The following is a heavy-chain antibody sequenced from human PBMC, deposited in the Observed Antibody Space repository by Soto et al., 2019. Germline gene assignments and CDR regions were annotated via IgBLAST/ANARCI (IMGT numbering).Heavy chain of an antibody. D-gene: IGHD3-10*02. Sequence: QITLKESGPTLVKPTQTLTLTCTFSGFSLTNNGEAVGWFRQSPGKALEWLVLIYWDDDNRYNPTLRTRLSTXXXPXXNQVVLTLTNMDPVDTATYYCARYVATSPAGWFEPWGQGIPVTVSS. CDR2: IYWDDDN. CDR1: GFSLTNNGEA. CDR3: ARYVATSPAGWFEP. J-gene: IGHJ5*02. V-gene: IGHV2-5*02.